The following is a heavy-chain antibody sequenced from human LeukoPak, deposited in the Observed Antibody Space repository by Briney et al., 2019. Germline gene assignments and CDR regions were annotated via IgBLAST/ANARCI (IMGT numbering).Heavy chain of an antibody. CDR1: GFTFSGYE. J-gene: IGHJ4*02. V-gene: IGHV3-48*03. Sequence: GGSLRLSCAASGFTFSGYEMNWVRQAPGKGLEWVSYISSSGSTIYYADSVKGRFTISRDNAKNSLYLQMNSLRAEDTAVYYCARRGIAAAVLDYWGQGTLVTVSS. D-gene: IGHD6-13*01. CDR2: ISSSGSTI. CDR3: ARRGIAAAVLDY.